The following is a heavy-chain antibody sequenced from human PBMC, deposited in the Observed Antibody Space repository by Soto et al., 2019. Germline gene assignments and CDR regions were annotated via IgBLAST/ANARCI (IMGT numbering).Heavy chain of an antibody. Sequence: QVQLVQSGAEVKKPGSSVTVSCKASGGTFSSYTISWVRQAPGQGLEWMGGIIPIFGTANYAQKFEGRVTLTADESTSTAYMELSSVRSEDTAVYYCARGNHRWLQLWYFDLWGRGTLVTVSS. CDR3: ARGNHRWLQLWYFDL. V-gene: IGHV1-69*12. CDR2: IIPIFGTA. J-gene: IGHJ2*01. CDR1: GGTFSSYT. D-gene: IGHD5-12*01.